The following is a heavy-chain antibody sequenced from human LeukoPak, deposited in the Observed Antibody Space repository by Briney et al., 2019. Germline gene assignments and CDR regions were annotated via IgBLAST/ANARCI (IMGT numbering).Heavy chain of an antibody. D-gene: IGHD4-23*01. Sequence: TLSLTCAVSGGSISSGGYSWSWIRQPPGKGLEWIGYIYHSGSTYYNPSLKSRVTISVDRSKNQFSLKLSSVTAADTAVYYCARNYGGNHRFDPWGQGTLVTVSS. V-gene: IGHV4-30-2*01. CDR2: IYHSGST. J-gene: IGHJ5*02. CDR1: GGSISSGGYS. CDR3: ARNYGGNHRFDP.